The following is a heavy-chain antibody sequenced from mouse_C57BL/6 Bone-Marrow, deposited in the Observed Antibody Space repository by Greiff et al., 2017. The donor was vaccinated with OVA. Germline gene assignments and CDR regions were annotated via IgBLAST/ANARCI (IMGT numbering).Heavy chain of an antibody. J-gene: IGHJ2*01. CDR1: GYAFSSYW. CDR2: IYPGDGDT. Sequence: VQLQQSGAELVKPGASVKISCKASGYAFSSYWMNWVKQRPGKGLEWIGQIYPGDGDTNYNGKFKGKATLTADKSSSTAYMQLSSLTSEDSAVYFCARGRYYGSSLDYWGQGTTLTVSS. CDR3: ARGRYYGSSLDY. D-gene: IGHD1-1*01. V-gene: IGHV1-80*01.